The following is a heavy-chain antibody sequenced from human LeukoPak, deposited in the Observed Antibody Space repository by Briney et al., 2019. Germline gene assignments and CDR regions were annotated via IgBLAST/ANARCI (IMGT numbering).Heavy chain of an antibody. Sequence: GGSLRLSCAASGFTFSSYALSWVRQAPGKGLEWVSAISGSGGSTYYADSVKGRFTISRDNSKNTLYLQMNSLRAEDTAVYYCAKGCVRGYSYASDYWGQGTLVTVSS. CDR1: GFTFSSYA. V-gene: IGHV3-23*01. CDR2: ISGSGGST. D-gene: IGHD5-18*01. CDR3: AKGCVRGYSYASDY. J-gene: IGHJ4*02.